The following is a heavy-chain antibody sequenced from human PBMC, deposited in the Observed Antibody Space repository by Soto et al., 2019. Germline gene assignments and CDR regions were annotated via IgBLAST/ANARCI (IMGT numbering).Heavy chain of an antibody. CDR1: GDSVSSNSAA. CDR2: TYYRSKWYN. D-gene: IGHD6-13*01. J-gene: IGHJ4*02. CDR3: ARVPYIGSSWYWGDYFDY. V-gene: IGHV6-1*01. Sequence: SQTLSLTCAISGDSVSSNSAAWNWIRQSPSRGLEWLGRTYYRSKWYNDYAVSVKSRITINPDTSKNQFSLQLNSVTPEDTAVYYCARVPYIGSSWYWGDYFDYWGQGTLVTVSS.